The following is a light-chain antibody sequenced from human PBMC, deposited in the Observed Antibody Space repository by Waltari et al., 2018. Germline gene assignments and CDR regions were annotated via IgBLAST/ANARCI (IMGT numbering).Light chain of an antibody. V-gene: IGKV1-33*01. J-gene: IGKJ5*01. CDR1: QDISNY. Sequence: DIQMTQSPSSLSASVGDRVTITCQASQDISNYLNWYQQKPGKAPKLLIYDASNLETGVPSRFSGSGSGTYFTFSISSLQPEDIATYYCQQYDILPPITFGQGTRLEIK. CDR3: QQYDILPPIT. CDR2: DAS.